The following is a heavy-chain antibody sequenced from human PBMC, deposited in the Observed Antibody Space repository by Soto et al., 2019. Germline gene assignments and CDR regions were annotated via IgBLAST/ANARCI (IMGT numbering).Heavy chain of an antibody. CDR2: MNPDSGQA. CDR3: GRRPHCSGGICYYGLDN. V-gene: IGHV1-8*01. J-gene: IGHJ4*02. Sequence: QVQLVQSGAEVKKPGASVKVFCKASGYTLTNSDSNWVRQAPGQGLELMGWMNPDSGQAAYAQKFQGSVILTNSTSTSTVYMEMRSLGSEDTAVYYWGRRPHCSGGICYYGLDNWGQGILVTVSS. D-gene: IGHD2-15*01. CDR1: GYTLTNSD.